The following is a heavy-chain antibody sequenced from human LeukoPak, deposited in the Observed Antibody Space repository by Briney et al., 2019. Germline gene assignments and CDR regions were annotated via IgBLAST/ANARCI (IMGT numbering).Heavy chain of an antibody. V-gene: IGHV3-23*01. D-gene: IGHD5-18*01. CDR1: GFTFSSYA. CDR3: AKTTRGYSYGYHFDY. CDR2: ISGSGGST. Sequence: GGSLRLSCAASGFTFSSYAMSWVRQAPGKGLEWVSAISGSGGSTYYADSVKGRFTISRDNSMNTLYLQMNSLRAEDTAVYYCAKTTRGYSYGYHFDYWGQGTLVTVSS. J-gene: IGHJ4*02.